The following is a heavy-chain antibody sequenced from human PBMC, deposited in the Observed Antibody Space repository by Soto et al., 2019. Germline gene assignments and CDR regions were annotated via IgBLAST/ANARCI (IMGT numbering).Heavy chain of an antibody. J-gene: IGHJ6*02. CDR3: ARHPILKGAMDV. CDR2: IDPSDSYS. D-gene: IGHD2-15*01. V-gene: IGHV5-10-1*01. Sequence: PGESLKISCKGSGCSFSKYWISWMLQMPGKDLVWLGRIDPSDSYSNYNPSFQGHVTMSIDKSINSAYLQWTSLKASDSAMYFCARHPILKGAMDVWGQGTTVTVSS. CDR1: GCSFSKYW.